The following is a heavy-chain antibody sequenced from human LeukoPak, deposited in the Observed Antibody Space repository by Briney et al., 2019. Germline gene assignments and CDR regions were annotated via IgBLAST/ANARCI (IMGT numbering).Heavy chain of an antibody. D-gene: IGHD3-3*01. J-gene: IGHJ6*02. CDR2: FDPEDGET. CDR1: GYTLTELS. V-gene: IGHV1-24*01. Sequence: ASVKVSCKVSGYTLTELSMHWVRQAPGKGLEWMGGFDPEDGETIYAQKFQGRVTMTEDTSTDTAYMELSSLRSEDTAVYYCARVSYDFWSGYPNYYGMDVWGQGTTVTVSS. CDR3: ARVSYDFWSGYPNYYGMDV.